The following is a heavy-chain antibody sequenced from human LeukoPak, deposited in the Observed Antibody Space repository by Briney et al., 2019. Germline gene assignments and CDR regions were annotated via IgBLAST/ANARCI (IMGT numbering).Heavy chain of an antibody. V-gene: IGHV5-51*01. J-gene: IGHJ5*02. Sequence: GESLKISCKGPGYSFTNYWIGWVRQMPGKGLEWMGIIHPGDSNTRYSPSFQGQVTISADKSINTAYLQWSSLKASDTAMYYCARRTQNFFDPWGQGTLVTVSS. CDR3: ARRTQNFFDP. CDR2: IHPGDSNT. CDR1: GYSFTNYW. D-gene: IGHD1-1*01.